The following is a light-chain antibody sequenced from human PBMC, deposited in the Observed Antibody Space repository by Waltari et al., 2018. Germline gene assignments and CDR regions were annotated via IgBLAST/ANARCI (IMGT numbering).Light chain of an antibody. CDR2: ANK. CDR1: NSNIGSDI. V-gene: IGLV1-44*01. Sequence: QSVVTQPPSASGTPGQRVTLSCSGSNSNIGSDIVNWYQQFPGTAPKLLIYANKQRPSGVPGRFSASRSGTSAPLVISGLQSEDEADYYCATWDASLDTWVFGGGTKVTVL. J-gene: IGLJ3*02. CDR3: ATWDASLDTWV.